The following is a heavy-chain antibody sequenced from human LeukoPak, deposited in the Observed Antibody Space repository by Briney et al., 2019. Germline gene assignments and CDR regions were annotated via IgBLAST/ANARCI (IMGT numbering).Heavy chain of an antibody. CDR2: ISGSGGST. CDR1: GFTFSSYA. V-gene: IGHV3-23*01. Sequence: GGSLRLSCAASGFTFSSYAMSWVRLAPGKGLEWVSAISGSGGSTYYADSVKGRFTISRDNSKNTLYLQMNSLRAEDTAVYYCARDGLRFLEWLLWDYWGQGTLVTVSS. J-gene: IGHJ4*02. CDR3: ARDGLRFLEWLLWDY. D-gene: IGHD3-3*01.